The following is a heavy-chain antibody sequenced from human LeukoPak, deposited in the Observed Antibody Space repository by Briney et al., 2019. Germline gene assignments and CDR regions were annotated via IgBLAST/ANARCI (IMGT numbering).Heavy chain of an antibody. D-gene: IGHD6-19*01. CDR2: MNPNSGNT. J-gene: IGHJ4*02. CDR1: GYTFTSYD. V-gene: IGHV1-8*03. Sequence: GASVKVSCKASGYTFTSYDINWVRQATGQGLEWMGWMNPNSGNTGYAQKFQGRVTITRNTSISTAYMELSSLRSEDTAVYYCARGRGKQWLVPGLYYFDYWGQGTLVTVSS. CDR3: ARGRGKQWLVPGLYYFDY.